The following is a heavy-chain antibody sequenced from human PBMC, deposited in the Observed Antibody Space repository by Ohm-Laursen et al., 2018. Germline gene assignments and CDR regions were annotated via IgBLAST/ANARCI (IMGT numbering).Heavy chain of an antibody. J-gene: IGHJ4*02. CDR1: GYTFTTYG. CDR3: ARDHKYHYDSNGYYYFDY. CDR2: TSGYNGKT. V-gene: IGHV1-18*01. Sequence: ASVKVSCKASGYTFTTYGVSWVRQAPGQGLEWVGWTSGYNGKTSSAQNLQGRVTMTTDTSTSTAYMELKSLRSDDTAVYYCARDHKYHYDSNGYYYFDYWGQGTLVTVSS. D-gene: IGHD3-22*01.